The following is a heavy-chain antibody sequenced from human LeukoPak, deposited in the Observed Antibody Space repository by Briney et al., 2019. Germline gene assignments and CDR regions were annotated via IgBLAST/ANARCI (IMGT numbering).Heavy chain of an antibody. CDR2: MQSTGNS. CDR1: GDSISTYH. J-gene: IGHJ4*02. V-gene: IGHV4-59*01. CDR3: ASDKRHSYGRYFDH. Sequence: SETLSLACSVSGDSISTYHWNWIRKPPGKGLEWIGYMQSTGNSNYNPSLKSRVSMSVETSKNRIVLNLSSVTAADTAVYYCASDKRHSYGRYFDHWGQGLLVTVSS. D-gene: IGHD5-18*01.